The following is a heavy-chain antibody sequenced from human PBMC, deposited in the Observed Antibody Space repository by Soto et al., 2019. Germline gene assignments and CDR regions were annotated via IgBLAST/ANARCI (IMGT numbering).Heavy chain of an antibody. Sequence: SVKVSCKASGGTFSSYAISWVRQAPGQGLEWMGGIIPIFGTANYAQKFQGRVTITADESTSTAYMELSSLRSEDTAVYYCARGVGDYVGYYYYGMDVWGQGTTVTVS. D-gene: IGHD4-17*01. CDR2: IIPIFGTA. CDR1: GGTFSSYA. V-gene: IGHV1-69*13. J-gene: IGHJ6*02. CDR3: ARGVGDYVGYYYYGMDV.